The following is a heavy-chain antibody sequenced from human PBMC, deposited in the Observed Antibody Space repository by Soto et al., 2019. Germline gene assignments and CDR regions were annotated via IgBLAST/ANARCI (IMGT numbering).Heavy chain of an antibody. J-gene: IGHJ3*01. CDR3: TTQGLYTSICYKAFHR. CDR1: GFTFSNAW. D-gene: IGHD6-13*01. V-gene: IGHV3-15*04. CDR2: IESKTDGGAI. Sequence: EVQLVESGGGVVKPGGSLRLSCAASGFTFSNAWMNWVRQAPGKGLEWVGRIESKTDGGAIDYAAPLKGRFTMSRDDSKNNLYLQMYGLKTEDTAMYYCTTQGLYTSICYKAFHRWGQGTMVTISS.